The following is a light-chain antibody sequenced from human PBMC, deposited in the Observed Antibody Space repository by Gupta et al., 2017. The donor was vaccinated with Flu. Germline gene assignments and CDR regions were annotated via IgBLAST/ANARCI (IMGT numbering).Light chain of an antibody. V-gene: IGLV3-21*02. J-gene: IGLJ3*02. CDR2: DDS. CDR3: HVWDSGSAHVV. Sequence: GQTATVSCGGDNIGRRSVHWYQQRPGQAPVLVVYDDSDRPSGIPERFSGSKSGNTATLTISRVAAGDEADYYCHVWDSGSAHVVFGGGTKLTVL. CDR1: NIGRRS.